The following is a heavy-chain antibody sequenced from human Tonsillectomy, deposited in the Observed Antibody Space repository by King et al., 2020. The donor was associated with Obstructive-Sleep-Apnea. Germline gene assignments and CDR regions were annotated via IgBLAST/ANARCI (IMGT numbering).Heavy chain of an antibody. V-gene: IGHV1-18*04. CDR2: ISVYNGDT. Sequence: VQLVQSGVEVKKPGASVKVSCKASGYTFTSYGITWVRLAPGQGLEWMGWISVYNGDTKYAQKFQGRVTMTTDTSTNTAYMELRSLSSDDTAVYYCARYAYAAVGSTDYFDYWGQGTLVTVSP. J-gene: IGHJ4*02. CDR3: ARYAYAAVGSTDYFDY. D-gene: IGHD6-13*01. CDR1: GYTFTSYG.